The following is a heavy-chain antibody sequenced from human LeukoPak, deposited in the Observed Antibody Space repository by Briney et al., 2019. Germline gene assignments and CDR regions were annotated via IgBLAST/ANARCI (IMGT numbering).Heavy chain of an antibody. CDR2: INPKSGAT. V-gene: IGHV1-2*02. D-gene: IGHD6-13*01. Sequence: ASVKVSCKASGYTFIHYYMHWVRQAPGQGLEWMGWINPKSGATNYVEKFQGRVTMTRDTSITTAYLQWSNLKASDTAMYYCARLYLPYTSAWYGSAFDIWGQGTMVTGSS. CDR1: GYTFIHYY. CDR3: ARLYLPYTSAWYGSAFDI. J-gene: IGHJ3*02.